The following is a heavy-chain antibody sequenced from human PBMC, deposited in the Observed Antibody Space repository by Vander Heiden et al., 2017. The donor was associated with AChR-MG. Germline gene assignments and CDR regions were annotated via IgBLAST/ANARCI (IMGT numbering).Heavy chain of an antibody. J-gene: IGHJ5*02. CDR1: RGSLITENYY. CDR2: IYYSGSI. D-gene: IGHD3-22*01. V-gene: IGHV4-39*01. CDR3: ARHGAYYYDSRGYYGWFDP. Sequence: QLHLQESGPGLVKPSETLSLSCTVSRGSLITENYYWGWVRQPPGEGLEWIGSIYYSGSIYHNPSLKSRVTMSVDTSKNQFYLKLSSVTAADTAVYFCARHGAYYYDSRGYYGWFDPWGQGTLVTVAS.